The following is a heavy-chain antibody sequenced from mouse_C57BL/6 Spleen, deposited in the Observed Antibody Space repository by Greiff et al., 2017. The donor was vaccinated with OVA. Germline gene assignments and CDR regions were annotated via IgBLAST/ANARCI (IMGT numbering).Heavy chain of an antibody. D-gene: IGHD4-1*01. CDR3: ARESSTWAFDY. V-gene: IGHV1-82*01. CDR1: GYAFSSSW. Sequence: QVQLQQSGPELVKPGASVKISCKASGYAFSSSWMNWVKQRPGKGLEWIGRIYPGDGDTNYNGKFKGKATLTADKSSSTAYMQLSSLTSEDSAVYFCARESSTWAFDYWGQGTTLTVSS. J-gene: IGHJ2*01. CDR2: IYPGDGDT.